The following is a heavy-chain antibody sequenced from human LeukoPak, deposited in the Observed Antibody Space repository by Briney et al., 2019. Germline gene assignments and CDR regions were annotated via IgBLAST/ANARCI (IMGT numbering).Heavy chain of an antibody. D-gene: IGHD1-26*01. V-gene: IGHV4-61*02. CDR2: IYASGGT. CDR1: GYSISSGGYY. CDR3: AAETLGIGFDF. Sequence: SETLSLTCTVSGYSISSGGYYWSWIRQPAGKGLEWIGRIYASGGTNYNPSLASRVTISLDTSKNQFSLKLSSVTAADTAVYYCAAETLGIGFDFWGQGPLVTVSS. J-gene: IGHJ4*02.